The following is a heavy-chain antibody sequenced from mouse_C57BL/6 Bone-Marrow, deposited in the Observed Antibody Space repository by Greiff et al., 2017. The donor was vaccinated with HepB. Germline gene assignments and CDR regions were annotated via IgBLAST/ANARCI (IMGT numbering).Heavy chain of an antibody. V-gene: IGHV1-5*01. CDR1: GYTFTSYW. D-gene: IGHD1-1*01. J-gene: IGHJ2*01. CDR3: TIITTVVAPYYFDY. CDR2: IYPGNSDT. Sequence: EVQLQQSGTVLARPGASVKMSCKTSGYTFTSYWMHWVKQRPGQGLEWIGAIYPGNSDTSYNQKFKGKAKLTAVTSASTTYMELSSLTNEDSAVYYCTIITTVVAPYYFDYWGQGTTLTVAS.